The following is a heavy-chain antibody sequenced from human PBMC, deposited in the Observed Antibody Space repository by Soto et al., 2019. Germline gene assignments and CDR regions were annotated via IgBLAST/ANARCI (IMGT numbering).Heavy chain of an antibody. CDR3: AKASAPGGTYFHLWF. CDR2: ISGSGGST. V-gene: IGHV3-23*01. D-gene: IGHD1-26*01. CDR1: GFTFSSYG. J-gene: IGHJ4*02. Sequence: GGSLRLSCAASGFTFSSYGMSWVRQAPGKGLEWVSSISGSGGSTYYADSVKGRFTISRDNSKNTLYLQMNSLRAEDTAVYYCAKASAPGGTYFHLWFWGQGTLVTVSS.